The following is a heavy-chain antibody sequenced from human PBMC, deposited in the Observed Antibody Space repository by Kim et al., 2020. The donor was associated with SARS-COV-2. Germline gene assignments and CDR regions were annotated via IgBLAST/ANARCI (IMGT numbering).Heavy chain of an antibody. J-gene: IGHJ4*02. Sequence: NRNTDYAQSLQGRVILTTDTSTNTAYMELRSLTSDDTAVYYCARDRGQLDYWGQGTLVTVSS. V-gene: IGHV1-18*01. CDR2: NRNT. CDR3: ARDRGQLDY. D-gene: IGHD6-6*01.